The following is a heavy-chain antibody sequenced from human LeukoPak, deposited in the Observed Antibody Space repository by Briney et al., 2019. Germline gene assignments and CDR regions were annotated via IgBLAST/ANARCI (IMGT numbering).Heavy chain of an antibody. CDR2: IKQDGSEK. CDR1: GFTFSSYG. V-gene: IGHV3-7*01. CDR3: ARDRIAARRGIDY. Sequence: GGSLRLSCAASGFTFSSYGMHWVRQAPGKGLEWVANIKQDGSEKYYVDSVKGRFTISRDNAKNSLYLQMNSLRAEDTAVYYCARDRIAARRGIDYWGQGTLVTVSS. D-gene: IGHD6-6*01. J-gene: IGHJ4*02.